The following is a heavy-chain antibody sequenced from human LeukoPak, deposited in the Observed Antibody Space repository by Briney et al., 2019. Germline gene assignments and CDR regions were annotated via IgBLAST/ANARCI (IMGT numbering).Heavy chain of an antibody. CDR2: INHNSGAT. Sequence: ASVKLSCKPSGNTFTGHYIHWVRQAPGQRLEWMGWINHNSGATDYAQKFQGRVTMPSDTSISTAYVELSRLRSDDTAVYYCASQVLTDYYFDSWGQGTLLTASS. CDR3: ASQVLTDYYFDS. V-gene: IGHV1-2*02. J-gene: IGHJ4*02. D-gene: IGHD2-21*02. CDR1: GNTFTGHY.